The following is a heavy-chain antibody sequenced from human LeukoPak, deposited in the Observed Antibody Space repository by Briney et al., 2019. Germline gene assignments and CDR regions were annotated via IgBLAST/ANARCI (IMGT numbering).Heavy chain of an antibody. D-gene: IGHD3-10*01. V-gene: IGHV4-61*02. CDR3: ARGRVLLWFGEFPNWFDP. CDR1: GGSISSGSYY. CDR2: IYTSGST. J-gene: IGHJ5*02. Sequence: PSETLSLTCTVSGGSISSGSYYWRWIRQPAGKGLEWIGRIYTSGSTNYNPSLKSRVTISVDTSKNQFSLKLSSVTAADTAVYYCARGRVLLWFGEFPNWFDPWGQGTLVTVSS.